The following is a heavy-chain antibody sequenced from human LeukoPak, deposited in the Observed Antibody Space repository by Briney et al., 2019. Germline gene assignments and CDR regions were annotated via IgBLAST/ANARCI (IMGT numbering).Heavy chain of an antibody. J-gene: IGHJ6*03. CDR3: GRDALVCYFSYYYIDV. Sequence: SETLSLTCTVSDGPIRSHYWTWIRQSPLKGLEWIGDISNSGSTKYNPSLKSRVTISIDTSKSQFSLRLTSVTAADTAVYYCGRDALVCYFSYYYIDVWGKGTTV. CDR2: ISNSGST. CDR1: DGPIRSHY. V-gene: IGHV4-59*11. D-gene: IGHD2-8*01.